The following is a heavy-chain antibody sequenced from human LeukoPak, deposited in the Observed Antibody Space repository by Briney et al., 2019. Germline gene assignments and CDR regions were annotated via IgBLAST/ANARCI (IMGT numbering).Heavy chain of an antibody. CDR3: ARGGDRRGFDY. J-gene: IGHJ4*02. CDR2: VYDSGTT. V-gene: IGHV4-31*03. D-gene: IGHD1-14*01. Sequence: SQTLSLTCTVSGGSISDGDYYWSWSRQHPGKGLGRFGYVYDSGTTYYSPALQSRVTISVDTSDNNFSLKLKSLTGADTAVYYCARGGDRRGFDYWGQGTLVTVSS. CDR1: GGSISDGDYY.